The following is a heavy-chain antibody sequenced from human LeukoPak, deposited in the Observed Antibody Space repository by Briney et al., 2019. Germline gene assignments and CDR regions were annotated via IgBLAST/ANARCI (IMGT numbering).Heavy chain of an antibody. Sequence: SETLSLTCTVSGGSISSSNYYWGWIRQPPGKGLEWIGSISHSGSTYYNPSLKSRVTISVDTSKNQFSLRLTSVTAADTAVYYCARAYSPPQWSPFDYWGQGTLVTVSS. J-gene: IGHJ4*02. D-gene: IGHD6-13*01. V-gene: IGHV4-39*07. CDR1: GGSISSSNYY. CDR3: ARAYSPPQWSPFDY. CDR2: ISHSGST.